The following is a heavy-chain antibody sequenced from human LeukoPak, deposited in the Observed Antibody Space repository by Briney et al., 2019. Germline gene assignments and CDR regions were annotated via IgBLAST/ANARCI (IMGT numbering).Heavy chain of an antibody. CDR2: INPNSGGT. J-gene: IGHJ4*02. Sequence: GASVKVSCKASGGTFSSYAISWVRQAPGQGLEWMGWINPNSGGTNYAQKFQGRVTMTRDTSISTAYMELSRLRSDDTAVYYCASVVGAAAGTGYWGQGTLVTVSS. CDR1: GGTFSSYA. V-gene: IGHV1-2*02. D-gene: IGHD6-13*01. CDR3: ASVVGAAAGTGY.